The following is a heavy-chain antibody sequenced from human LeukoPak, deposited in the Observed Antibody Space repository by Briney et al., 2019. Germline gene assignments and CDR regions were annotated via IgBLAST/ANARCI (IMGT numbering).Heavy chain of an antibody. Sequence: SGTLSLTCVVSGGSISNSNWWNWVRQPPGKGLEWIGEVHHSGSANYNASLKSRVTISVDKSKNQFSLKLTSVTAADTAMYYCARGVTFDIWGQGTMVTVSS. CDR2: VHHSGSA. D-gene: IGHD2-21*01. CDR1: GGSISNSNW. J-gene: IGHJ3*02. CDR3: ARGVTFDI. V-gene: IGHV4-4*02.